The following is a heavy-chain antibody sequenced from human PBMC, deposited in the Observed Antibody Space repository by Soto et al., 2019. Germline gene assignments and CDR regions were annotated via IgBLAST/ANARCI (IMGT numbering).Heavy chain of an antibody. CDR2: INHSGST. Sequence: SETLCVTWAVYGGSFSGYDWSWIRQPPGKGLEWIGEINHSGSTNYNPSLKSRVTISVDTSQNQFSLNLSSVTAADTAVYYCARAYGGNSGVFDYWGQGTLVTVSS. CDR3: ARAYGGNSGVFDY. J-gene: IGHJ4*02. CDR1: GGSFSGYD. V-gene: IGHV4-34*01. D-gene: IGHD4-17*01.